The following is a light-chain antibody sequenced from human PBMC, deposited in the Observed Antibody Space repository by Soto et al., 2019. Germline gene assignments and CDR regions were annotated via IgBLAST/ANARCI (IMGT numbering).Light chain of an antibody. V-gene: IGKV3-11*01. CDR2: DAS. CDR3: QQRSNWPPV. Sequence: EIVLTQSPATLSLSPGERATLSCRASQSISSYLAWYQQKPGQAPRLLIYDASNRATGIPARFSGSGSVKDFTLTISSLEPEDFAFYYCQQRSNWPPVFGGGTKVDIK. J-gene: IGKJ4*01. CDR1: QSISSY.